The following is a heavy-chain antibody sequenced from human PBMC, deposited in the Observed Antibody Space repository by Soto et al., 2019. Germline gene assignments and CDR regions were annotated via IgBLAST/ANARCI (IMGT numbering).Heavy chain of an antibody. CDR1: GGTFSNSA. J-gene: IGHJ6*02. D-gene: IGHD3-3*02. V-gene: IGHV1-69*12. CDR2: IMPVFRTP. CDR3: ASDKDRPQLGGNYYYILDV. Sequence: QVQLEQSGAEVKKPGSSVKVSCKASGGTFSNSAISWVRQAPGQGLEWMGGIMPVFRTPDYAQKFQGRVTITAEESTSTAYMELSGLRSDDTAVYFCASDKDRPQLGGNYYYILDVWGQGTTVTVSS.